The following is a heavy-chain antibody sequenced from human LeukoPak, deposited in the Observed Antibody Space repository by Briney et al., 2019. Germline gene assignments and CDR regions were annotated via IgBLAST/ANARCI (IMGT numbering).Heavy chain of an antibody. D-gene: IGHD3-22*01. J-gene: IGHJ4*02. CDR3: ARARRDSGYYQVDY. V-gene: IGHV4-34*01. CDR1: GGSFSGYY. CDR2: INHSGST. Sequence: ASETLSLTCAVYGGSFSGYYWSWIRQPPGKGLEWIGEINHSGSTNYNPSLKSRVTISVDTSKNQFSLNLSSVTAADTAVYYCARARRDSGYYQVDYWGQGTLVTVSS.